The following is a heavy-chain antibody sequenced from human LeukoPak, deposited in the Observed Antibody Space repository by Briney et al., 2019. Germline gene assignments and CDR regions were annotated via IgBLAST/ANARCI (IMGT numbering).Heavy chain of an antibody. Sequence: SETLSLTCTVSGGSISNYYWSWIRQPPGKRLEWIGYIYYSGSPNYSPSLKSRVTMSLDTSRNQFSLKLSSVTAADTAVYYCTRTSVSTALDYWGPGALVTVSS. D-gene: IGHD4-17*01. CDR1: GGSISNYY. V-gene: IGHV4-59*01. CDR2: IYYSGSP. CDR3: TRTSVSTALDY. J-gene: IGHJ4*01.